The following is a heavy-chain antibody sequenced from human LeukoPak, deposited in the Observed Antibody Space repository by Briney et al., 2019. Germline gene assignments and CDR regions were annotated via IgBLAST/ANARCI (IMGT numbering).Heavy chain of an antibody. J-gene: IGHJ3*02. Sequence: SETLSLTCTVSGGSIRSDYWSWIRQPPGKGLEWIGYIYYSGSTSYNPSLKSRVTISVDTSKKQFSLKLSSVTAADTAFYYCARYIVSYPHDAFDIWGQGTMVTVSS. D-gene: IGHD1-26*01. CDR2: IYYSGST. CDR3: ARYIVSYPHDAFDI. CDR1: GGSIRSDY. V-gene: IGHV4-59*01.